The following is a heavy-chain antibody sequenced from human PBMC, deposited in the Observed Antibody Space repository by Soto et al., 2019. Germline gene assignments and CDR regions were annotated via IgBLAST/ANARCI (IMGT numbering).Heavy chain of an antibody. V-gene: IGHV3-73*01. J-gene: IGHJ5*02. CDR2: IKSRSNNYAT. D-gene: IGHD1-7*01. Sequence: GGSLRLSCAASGFTFSASAMHWVRQASGKGLEWVGRIKSRSNNYATAYAASVKGRFSISRDDSKNTAYLQMNSLKIEDTAVYYCTRLPNWNFRFDPWGQGTLVTVSS. CDR3: TRLPNWNFRFDP. CDR1: GFTFSASA.